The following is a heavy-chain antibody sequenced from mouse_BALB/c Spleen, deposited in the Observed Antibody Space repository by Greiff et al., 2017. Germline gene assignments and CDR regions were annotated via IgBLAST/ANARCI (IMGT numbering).Heavy chain of an antibody. CDR2: ISNLAYSI. CDR1: GFTFSDYG. Sequence: EVMLVESGGGLVQPGGSRTLSCAASGFTFSDYGMAWVRQAPGKGPEWVAFISNLAYSIYYADTVTGRFTISRENAKNTLYLEMSSLRSEDTAMYYCAREGYAMDYWGQGTSVTVSS. J-gene: IGHJ4*01. V-gene: IGHV5-15*02. CDR3: AREGYAMDY.